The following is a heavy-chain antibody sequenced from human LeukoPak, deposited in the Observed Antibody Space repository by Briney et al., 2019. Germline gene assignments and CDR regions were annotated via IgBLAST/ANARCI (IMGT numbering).Heavy chain of an antibody. CDR3: ANEGPNFDY. CDR1: GFTFNDYA. Sequence: PGGSLRLSCAASGFTFNDYAMSWVRQAPGKGLEWVSVISGSGDSTHYADSVKGRFTISRDNSKNTVYLQMNSLRAEDTAVYYCANEGPNFDYWGQGTLVTVSS. V-gene: IGHV3-23*01. CDR2: ISGSGDST. D-gene: IGHD2-8*01. J-gene: IGHJ4*02.